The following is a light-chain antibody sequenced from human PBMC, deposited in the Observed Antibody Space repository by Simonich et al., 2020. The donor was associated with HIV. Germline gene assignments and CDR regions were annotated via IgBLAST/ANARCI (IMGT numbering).Light chain of an antibody. CDR3: QQYNYWLIT. J-gene: IGKJ5*01. V-gene: IGKV3-15*01. Sequence: EIVMTQSPATLSVSPGKRATLSCRAGQSVSNNLAWYQQKPGQAPRLLIYGASTRATGIPARCSGSGSGTEFTLTITSMQSEDFAVYYCQQYNYWLITFGQGTRLEIK. CDR1: QSVSNN. CDR2: GAS.